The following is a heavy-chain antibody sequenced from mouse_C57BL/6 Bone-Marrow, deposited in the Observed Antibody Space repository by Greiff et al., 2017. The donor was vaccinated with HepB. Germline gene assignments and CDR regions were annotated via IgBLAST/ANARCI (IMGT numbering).Heavy chain of an antibody. CDR2: ISDGGSYT. V-gene: IGHV5-4*03. CDR3: ARGGPTIVTTWYFDV. Sequence: EVKLVESGGGLVKPGGSLKLSCAASGFTFSSYAMSWVRQTPEKRLEWVETISDGGSYTYYPDDVKGRFTISRDNAKNNLYLQMSQLKSEDTAMYYCARGGPTIVTTWYFDVWGTGTTVTVSS. CDR1: GFTFSSYA. D-gene: IGHD2-5*01. J-gene: IGHJ1*03.